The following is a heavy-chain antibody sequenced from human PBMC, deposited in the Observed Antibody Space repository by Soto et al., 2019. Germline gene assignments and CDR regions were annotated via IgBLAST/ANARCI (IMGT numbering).Heavy chain of an antibody. J-gene: IGHJ3*02. V-gene: IGHV3-23*01. CDR2: VTGSGGTT. CDR1: GFTFNDYP. D-gene: IGHD6-25*01. CDR3: ARVAGYNSGQEGFDI. Sequence: EVQLLESGGGLVQPGGSLRLSCAPSGFTFNDYPMSWVRQAPGKGLEWVSAVTGSGGTTNYADFVKGRFTISRDNSKNTLDLKMNSLRAEDTAVYYCARVAGYNSGQEGFDIWGLGTMVTVTS.